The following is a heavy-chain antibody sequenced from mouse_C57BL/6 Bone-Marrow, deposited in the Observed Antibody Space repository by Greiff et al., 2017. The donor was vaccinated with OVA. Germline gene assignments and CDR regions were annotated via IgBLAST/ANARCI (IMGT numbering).Heavy chain of an antibody. D-gene: IGHD2-4*01. J-gene: IGHJ4*01. CDR3: TAVDYYDYDYYAMDY. CDR2: IDPADGDT. Sequence: VHVQQSGAELVRPGASVKLSCTASGFTIKDYYMHWVKQRPDQGLEWIGRIDPADGDTEYAPKFQGKATMTADTSSNTAYMQLSSLTSEDTAVYDGTAVDYYDYDYYAMDYWGQGTSVTVSS. CDR1: GFTIKDYY. V-gene: IGHV14-1*01.